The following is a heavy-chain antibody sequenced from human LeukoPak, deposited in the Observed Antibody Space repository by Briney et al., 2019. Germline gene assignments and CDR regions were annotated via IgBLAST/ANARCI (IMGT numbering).Heavy chain of an antibody. Sequence: ASVKVSCKASGYSFTDFYFHWVRQAPGQGLEWMGWINTNTGNPTYAQGFTGRFVFSLDTSVSTAYLQISSLKAEDTAVYYCAREQLVPRYYYYYMDVWGKGTTVTVSS. D-gene: IGHD6-6*01. CDR2: INTNTGNP. V-gene: IGHV7-4-1*02. J-gene: IGHJ6*03. CDR3: AREQLVPRYYYYYMDV. CDR1: GYSFTDFY.